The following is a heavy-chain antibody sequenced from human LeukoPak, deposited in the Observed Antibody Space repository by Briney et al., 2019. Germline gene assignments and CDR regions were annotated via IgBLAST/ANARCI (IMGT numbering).Heavy chain of an antibody. CDR1: GYSFTSYW. Sequence: GESLKISCKGSGYSFTSYWIGWVRQMPGKGLEWMGIIYPGDSDTRYSPSFQGQVTISADKSISTAYLQWSSLKASDTAMYCCARVYYYDSSGYWYFDYWGQGTLVTVSS. D-gene: IGHD3-22*01. CDR2: IYPGDSDT. J-gene: IGHJ4*02. V-gene: IGHV5-51*01. CDR3: ARVYYYDSSGYWYFDY.